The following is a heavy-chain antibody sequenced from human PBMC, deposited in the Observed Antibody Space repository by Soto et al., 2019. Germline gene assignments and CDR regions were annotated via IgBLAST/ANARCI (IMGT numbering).Heavy chain of an antibody. Sequence: GGSLRLSCAASGFTFSSYALSWVRQAPGKGLKWVSGISGSGDSTNYADSVKGRFTISRDNSENTVYLQMNSLRAEDTAVYYCAKRFCTSTTCLSLDFYYYIGVWGEGTTVTVSS. CDR3: AKRFCTSTTCLSLDFYYYIGV. CDR2: ISGSGDST. V-gene: IGHV3-23*01. CDR1: GFTFSSYA. J-gene: IGHJ6*03. D-gene: IGHD2-2*01.